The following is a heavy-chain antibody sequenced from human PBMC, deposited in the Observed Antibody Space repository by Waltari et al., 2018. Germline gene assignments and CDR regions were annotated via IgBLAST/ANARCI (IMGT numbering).Heavy chain of an antibody. CDR2: TSGSGGGT. CDR1: GFTFSSYA. CDR3: AKGESGAPYDASDI. D-gene: IGHD3-16*01. Sequence: EVQLLESGGGLVQPGGSLRLYCAASGFTFSSYAMNWVRQVPGKGLEWVSGTSGSGGGTYYADSVKGRFTISRDNSKNTLYLQMNSLRADDTAVYYCAKGESGAPYDASDIWGQGTLVTVSS. V-gene: IGHV3-23*01. J-gene: IGHJ3*02.